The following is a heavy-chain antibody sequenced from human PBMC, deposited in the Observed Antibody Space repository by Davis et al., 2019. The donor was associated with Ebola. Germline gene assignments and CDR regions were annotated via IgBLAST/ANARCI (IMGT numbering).Heavy chain of an antibody. D-gene: IGHD2-15*01. J-gene: IGHJ4*02. Sequence: AASVKVSCKASGYTFTSYDISWVRQAPGQGLEWMGWMNPNSDNTGYPQKFQGRVTMTRNTSISTAYMELSSLRSEDTAVYYWARGYGVAADWGQGTLVTVSS. V-gene: IGHV1-8*01. CDR3: ARGYGVAAD. CDR2: MNPNSDNT. CDR1: GYTFTSYD.